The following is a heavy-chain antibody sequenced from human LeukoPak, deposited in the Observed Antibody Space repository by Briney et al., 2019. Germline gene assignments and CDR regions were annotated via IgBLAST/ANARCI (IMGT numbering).Heavy chain of an antibody. CDR1: GFTFSSSA. D-gene: IGHD1-26*01. J-gene: IGHJ4*02. CDR2: ISTSGGST. CDR3: ARVSVITQYNGSPDYFAS. V-gene: IGHV3-23*01. Sequence: PGGSLRLSCAASGFTFSSSAMSWVRQAPGKGLKWVSGISTSGGSTYYSDSVKGRFTISRDNSKNTLYLQMNSLRAEDTAVYYCARVSVITQYNGSPDYFASWGQGTLLTVSS.